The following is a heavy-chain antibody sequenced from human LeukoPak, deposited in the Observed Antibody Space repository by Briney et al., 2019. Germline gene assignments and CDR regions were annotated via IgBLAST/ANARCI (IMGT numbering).Heavy chain of an antibody. CDR2: ISSSSSTI. D-gene: IGHD2-21*02. CDR3: TTLYGDSLDY. J-gene: IGHJ4*02. CDR1: GFTFSSYS. Sequence: GGSLRLSCAASGFTFSSYSMNWVRQAPGKGLEWVSYISSSSSTIYYADSVKGRFTITRDNAKNTLYLQMNSLRAEDTAMYYCTTLYGDSLDYWGQGTLVTVSS. V-gene: IGHV3-48*04.